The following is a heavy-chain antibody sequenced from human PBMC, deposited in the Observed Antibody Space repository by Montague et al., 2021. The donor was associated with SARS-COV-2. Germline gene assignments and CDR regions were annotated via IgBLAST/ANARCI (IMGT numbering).Heavy chain of an antibody. D-gene: IGHD5-24*01. J-gene: IGHJ4*02. Sequence: SETLSLTCTVSGGSIDSSSYHWDWIRQSPGKGLEWIGSIYYSGSTSYYNPSLKSRVTISADTSKNQFSLKPASGTAAATAVYYCARYRRDGSYFLDYWGQGTLVTVSS. CDR2: IYYSGSTS. CDR1: GGSIDSSSYH. V-gene: IGHV4-39*01. CDR3: ARYRRDGSYFLDY.